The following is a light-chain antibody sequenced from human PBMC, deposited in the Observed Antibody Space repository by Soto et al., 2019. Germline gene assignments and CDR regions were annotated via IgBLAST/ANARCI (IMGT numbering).Light chain of an antibody. CDR2: DVS. CDR3: CLYAVTFYV. CDR1: SSDVGTYDF. V-gene: IGLV2-11*01. Sequence: QSVLTQPPSVSGSPGQSVTISCTGTSSDVGTYDFVSCSQQHPGKAPRLMIFDVSERPSGVPDRFSGSKSGNTASLTISGLQAEDEADYYCCLYAVTFYVFGTGTKVNVL. J-gene: IGLJ1*01.